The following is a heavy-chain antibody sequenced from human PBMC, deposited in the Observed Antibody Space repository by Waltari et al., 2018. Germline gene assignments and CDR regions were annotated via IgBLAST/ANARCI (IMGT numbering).Heavy chain of an antibody. Sequence: EVQLVESGGGLVQPGGSLRLSCAASGFTFSSYWMSWVRQAPGKGRGWVANIKQEGSEKYYVDSVKGRFTISRDNAKNSLYLQMNSLRAEDTAVYYCARDRATTVWYFDLWGRGTLVTVSS. CDR2: IKQEGSEK. J-gene: IGHJ2*01. CDR3: ARDRATTVWYFDL. CDR1: GFTFSSYW. D-gene: IGHD4-4*01. V-gene: IGHV3-7*01.